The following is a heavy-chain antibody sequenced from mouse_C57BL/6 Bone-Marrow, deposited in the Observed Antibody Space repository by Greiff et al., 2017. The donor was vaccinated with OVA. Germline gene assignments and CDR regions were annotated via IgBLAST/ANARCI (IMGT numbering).Heavy chain of an antibody. Sequence: VQLQQSGPGLVAPSQSLSITCTVSGFSLTSYGVSWVRQPPGKGLEWLGVIWGDGSTNYHSALISRLSISKDNSKSQVFLKLNSLQTDDTATYYCAKEGGIYYDYWRRVYYYAMDYWGQGTSVTVSS. CDR2: IWGDGST. J-gene: IGHJ4*01. CDR1: GFSLTSYG. CDR3: AKEGGIYYDYWRRVYYYAMDY. D-gene: IGHD2-4*01. V-gene: IGHV2-3*01.